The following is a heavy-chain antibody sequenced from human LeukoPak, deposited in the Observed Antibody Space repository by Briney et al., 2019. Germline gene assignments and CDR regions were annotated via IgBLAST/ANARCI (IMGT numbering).Heavy chain of an antibody. D-gene: IGHD3-10*01. J-gene: IGHJ5*02. V-gene: IGHV3-30*02. CDR1: GFTFGSYG. Sequence: GGSLRLSCAASGFTFGSYGMHWVRQAPGKGLEWVTFIRSDGSNKYYADSAKGRFTISRDNSKNTLYLQMNSLRAEDTAVYYCAKDALWFGELKDWFDPWGQGTLVTVSS. CDR3: AKDALWFGELKDWFDP. CDR2: IRSDGSNK.